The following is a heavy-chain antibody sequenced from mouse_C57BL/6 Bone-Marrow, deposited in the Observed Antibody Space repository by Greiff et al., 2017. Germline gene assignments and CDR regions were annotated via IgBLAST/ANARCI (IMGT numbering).Heavy chain of an antibody. CDR1: GFTFSSYA. V-gene: IGHV5-4*01. CDR2: ISDGGSYT. Sequence: EVKLVESGGGLVKPGGSLKLSCAASGFTFSSYAMSWVRQTPEKRLEWVATISDGGSYTYYPDNVKGRFTISRDNAKNNLYLQMSHLKSEDTAMYDCARDAITTVVKGFAYGGQGTVVTVTA. D-gene: IGHD1-1*01. J-gene: IGHJ3*01. CDR3: ARDAITTVVKGFAY.